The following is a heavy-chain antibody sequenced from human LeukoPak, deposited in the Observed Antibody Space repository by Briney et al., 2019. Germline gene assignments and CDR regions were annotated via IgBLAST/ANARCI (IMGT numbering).Heavy chain of an antibody. D-gene: IGHD1-7*01. Sequence: GASVKVSCTASGGTFSSHAISWVRQAPGQGLEWMGGIIPIFGTANYAQKFQGRVTITADESTSTAYMELSSLRSEDTAVYYCAREMGTTRFDPWGQGTLVTVSS. V-gene: IGHV1-69*13. CDR1: GGTFSSHA. CDR3: AREMGTTRFDP. CDR2: IIPIFGTA. J-gene: IGHJ5*02.